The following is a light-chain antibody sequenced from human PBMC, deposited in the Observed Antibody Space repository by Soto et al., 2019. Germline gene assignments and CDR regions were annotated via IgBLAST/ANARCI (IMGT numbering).Light chain of an antibody. CDR1: QDISNY. CDR2: DAS. J-gene: IGKJ3*01. Sequence: DIQMTQSPSSLSASVGDRVTITCQASQDISNYLNWSQQKPGKAPKLLIYDASNLETGVPSRFSGSGSGTDFTFTISSLQPEDIAIYYCQQYDNLPRFTFGPGTKVAIK. V-gene: IGKV1-33*01. CDR3: QQYDNLPRFT.